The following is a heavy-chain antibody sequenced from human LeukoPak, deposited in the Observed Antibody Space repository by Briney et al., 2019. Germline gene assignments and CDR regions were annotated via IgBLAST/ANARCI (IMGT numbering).Heavy chain of an antibody. Sequence: SETLSLTCGVYGGSFSGYYWSWIRQPPGKGLEWIGEINDSGSTNYNPSLKSRATISADTSKNQFSLKLSSVTAADTAVYYCARLTLSYSSSWYFHAGEPRGFDPWGQGTLVTVSS. V-gene: IGHV4-34*01. D-gene: IGHD6-13*01. CDR2: INDSGST. J-gene: IGHJ5*02. CDR3: ARLTLSYSSSWYFHAGEPRGFDP. CDR1: GGSFSGYY.